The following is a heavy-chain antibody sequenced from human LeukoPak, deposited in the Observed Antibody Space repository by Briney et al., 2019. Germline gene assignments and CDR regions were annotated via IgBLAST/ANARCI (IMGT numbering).Heavy chain of an antibody. V-gene: IGHV3-73*01. CDR1: GFTFSGSA. J-gene: IGHJ6*03. CDR3: ARDPEPTNYNYYYYYYMDV. D-gene: IGHD3-10*01. Sequence: PGGSLRLSCAASGFTFSGSAMHWVRQASGKGLEWVGRIRSKANSYATAYAASVKGRFTISRDDSKNTVYLQMNSLRAEDTAVYYCARDPEPTNYNYYYYYYMDVWGKGTTVTVSS. CDR2: IRSKANSYAT.